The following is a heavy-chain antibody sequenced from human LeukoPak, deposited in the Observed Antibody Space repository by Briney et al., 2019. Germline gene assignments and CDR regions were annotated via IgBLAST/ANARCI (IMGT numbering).Heavy chain of an antibody. J-gene: IGHJ4*02. D-gene: IGHD2-2*01. CDR1: GYTFTGYY. CDR3: ARGPFIVVVPAAVTPFDY. Sequence: GASVRVSCKASGYTFTGYYIHWVRQAPGQGLQWMGWIDPNNGGTIYTEMFQGRVTMTRDTSISTAYMELSRLGSDDTAVYYCARGPFIVVVPAAVTPFDYWGQGTLVTVSS. V-gene: IGHV1-2*02. CDR2: IDPNNGGT.